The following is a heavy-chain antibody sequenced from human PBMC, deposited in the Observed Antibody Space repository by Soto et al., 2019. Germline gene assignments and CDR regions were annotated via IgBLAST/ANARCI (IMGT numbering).Heavy chain of an antibody. D-gene: IGHD2-15*01. CDR2: IKSKTDGGTT. J-gene: IGHJ6*02. CDR1: GFTFSNAW. V-gene: IGHV3-15*01. CDR3: TTELRWHYYYYGMDV. Sequence: VGSLRLSCAASGFTFSNAWMSWVRQAPGKGLEWVGRIKSKTDGGTTDYAAPVKGRFTISRDDSKNTLYLQMNSLKTEDTAVYYCTTELRWHYYYYGMDVWGQGTTVTVS.